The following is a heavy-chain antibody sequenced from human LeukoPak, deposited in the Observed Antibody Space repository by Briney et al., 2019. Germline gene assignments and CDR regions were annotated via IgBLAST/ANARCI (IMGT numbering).Heavy chain of an antibody. CDR2: IIPIFGTA. CDR1: GGTFSNYA. D-gene: IGHD6-13*01. V-gene: IGHV1-69*13. CDR3: ARTYISSYYEVGWFDP. Sequence: SVKVSCKASGGTFSNYAISWVRQAPGQGLEWMGGIIPIFGTANYAQKFQGRITITADESTSTAYMELSSLKSEDTAVYYCARTYISSYYEVGWFDPWGQGTLVTVSS. J-gene: IGHJ5*02.